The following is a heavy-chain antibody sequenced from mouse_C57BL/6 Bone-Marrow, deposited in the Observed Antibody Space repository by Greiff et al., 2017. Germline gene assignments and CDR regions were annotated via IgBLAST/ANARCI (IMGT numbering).Heavy chain of an antibody. V-gene: IGHV1-80*01. Sequence: QVQLQQSGAELVKPGASVKISCKASGYAFSSYWMNWVKQRPGKGLEWIGQIYPGDGDTNYNGNFKGKATLTADKSSRTAYMQLSSLTSEDSAVYFCARWGYGSSHYAMDYWGQGTSVTVSS. CDR3: ARWGYGSSHYAMDY. D-gene: IGHD1-1*01. CDR2: IYPGDGDT. J-gene: IGHJ4*01. CDR1: GYAFSSYW.